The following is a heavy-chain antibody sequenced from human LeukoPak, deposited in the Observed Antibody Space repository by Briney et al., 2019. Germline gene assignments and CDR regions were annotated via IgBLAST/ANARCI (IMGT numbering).Heavy chain of an antibody. J-gene: IGHJ5*02. CDR3: TTDSYSGSYYGEFDP. V-gene: IGHV3-74*01. Sequence: GGSLRLSCVGSGFRFGSDWMHWVRQAPGKGLEWVSRITSDGSTTSYADSVKGRFTISRDNARNTLYLQMNSLKTEDTAVYYCTTDSYSGSYYGEFDPWDQGTLVTVSS. CDR2: ITSDGSTT. D-gene: IGHD1-26*01. CDR1: GFRFGSDW.